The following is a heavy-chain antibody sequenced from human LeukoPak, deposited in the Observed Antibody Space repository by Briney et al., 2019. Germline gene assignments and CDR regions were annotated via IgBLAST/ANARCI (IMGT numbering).Heavy chain of an antibody. CDR3: ARDARYDSSDSDAFDI. D-gene: IGHD3-22*01. Sequence: SVKVSCKASGGTFSSYAISWVRQAPGQGLEWMGGTIPIFGTANYAQKFQGRVTMTRDTSASTVYMELSSLRSEDTAMYYCARDARYDSSDSDAFDIWGQGTMVTVSS. CDR1: GGTFSSYA. J-gene: IGHJ3*02. CDR2: TIPIFGTA. V-gene: IGHV1-69*05.